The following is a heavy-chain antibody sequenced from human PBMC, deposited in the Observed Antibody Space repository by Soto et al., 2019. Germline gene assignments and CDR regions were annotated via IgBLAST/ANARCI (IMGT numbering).Heavy chain of an antibody. J-gene: IGHJ4*01. CDR3: AGTTVTLNY. D-gene: IGHD4-17*01. V-gene: IGHV3-30-3*01. CDR1: GFTFSSLA. Sequence: QVQLVESGGGVVQPGRSLRLSCAASGFTFSSLAMQWVRQAPGKGLEWVAIISSDGTNIYYTDSVKGRFTISRDNSKNTLYLQMNSLTTEDTAVYYCAGTTVTLNYWGHGTLVTVSS. CDR2: ISSDGTNI.